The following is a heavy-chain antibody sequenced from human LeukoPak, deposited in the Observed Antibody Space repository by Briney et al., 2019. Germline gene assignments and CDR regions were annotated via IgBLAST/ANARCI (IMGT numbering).Heavy chain of an antibody. J-gene: IGHJ4*02. CDR2: INSDGSST. CDR3: STAERGYSYGYEDYFDY. D-gene: IGHD5-18*01. Sequence: GGSLRLSCAASGFTFRSYWMHWVRQAPGKGLVWVSRINSDGSSTSYADSVKGRFTISRDNAKNTLYLQMNSLKTEDTGVYYCSTAERGYSYGYEDYFDYWGQGTLVTVSS. CDR1: GFTFRSYW. V-gene: IGHV3-74*01.